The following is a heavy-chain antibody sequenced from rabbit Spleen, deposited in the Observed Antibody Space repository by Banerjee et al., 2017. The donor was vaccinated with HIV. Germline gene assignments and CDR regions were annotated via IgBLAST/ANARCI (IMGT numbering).Heavy chain of an antibody. CDR3: ARDLVAVIGWNFNL. D-gene: IGHD1-1*01. Sequence: QSLEESGGDLVKPGASLTLTCTASGFSFSAGYYMCWVRQAPGKGLKWIACINTWSGRPVYASWAKGRFTMSKTSSTTVTLQMTSLTAADTATYFCARDLVAVIGWNFNLWGQGTLVTVS. V-gene: IGHV1S40*01. CDR1: GFSFSAGYY. J-gene: IGHJ4*01. CDR2: INTWSGRP.